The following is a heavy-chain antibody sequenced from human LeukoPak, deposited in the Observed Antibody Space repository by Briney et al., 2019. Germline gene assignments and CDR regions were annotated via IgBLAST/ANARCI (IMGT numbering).Heavy chain of an antibody. V-gene: IGHV4-61*02. D-gene: IGHD1-7*01. Sequence: SQTLSLTCTVSGGSISSGSYYWSWIRQPAGKGLEWIGRIYTSGSTNYNPSLKSRVTISVDTSKNQFSLKLSSVTAADTAVYYCASSNYWHYYYMDVWGKGTTVTVSS. J-gene: IGHJ6*03. CDR3: ASSNYWHYYYMDV. CDR1: GGSISSGSYY. CDR2: IYTSGST.